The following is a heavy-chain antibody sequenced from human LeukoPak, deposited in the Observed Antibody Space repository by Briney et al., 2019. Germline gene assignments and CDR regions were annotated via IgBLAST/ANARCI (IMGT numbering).Heavy chain of an antibody. Sequence: ASVTVSCKASGYTFTSYGISWVRQAPGQGLEWMGWISAYNGNTNYAQKLQGRVTMTTDTSTSTAYMELRSLRSDDTAVYYCARVGYCSSTSCYSGYYYYYGMDVWGQGTTVTVSS. V-gene: IGHV1-18*01. CDR3: ARVGYCSSTSCYSGYYYYYGMDV. CDR1: GYTFTSYG. J-gene: IGHJ6*02. CDR2: ISAYNGNT. D-gene: IGHD2-2*02.